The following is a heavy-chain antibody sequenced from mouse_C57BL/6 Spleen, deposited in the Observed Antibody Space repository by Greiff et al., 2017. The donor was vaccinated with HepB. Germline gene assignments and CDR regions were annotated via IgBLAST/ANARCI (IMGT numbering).Heavy chain of an antibody. J-gene: IGHJ2*01. Sequence: EVQRVESGPGLVKPSQSLSLTCSVTGYSITSGYYWNWIRQFPGNKLEWMGYISYDGSNNYNPSLKNRISITRDTSKNQFFLKLNSVTTEDTATYYCARDSNYGYFDYWGQGTTLTVSS. CDR1: GYSITSGYY. V-gene: IGHV3-6*01. CDR3: ARDSNYGYFDY. CDR2: ISYDGSN. D-gene: IGHD2-5*01.